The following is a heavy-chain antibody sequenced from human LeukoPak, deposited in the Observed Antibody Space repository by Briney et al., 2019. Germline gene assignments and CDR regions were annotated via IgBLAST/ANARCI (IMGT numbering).Heavy chain of an antibody. J-gene: IGHJ4*02. CDR3: ARREARIFDY. V-gene: IGHV3-11*03. Sequence: PGESLRLSCAVSGFTFSDYYMSWVRQAPGKGLEWVSYISSTSTYTNYADSVKGRFTISRDNAKNSLYLQMNSLRAEDTAVYYCARREARIFDYWGQGTLVTVSS. CDR2: ISSTSTYT. D-gene: IGHD1-26*01. CDR1: GFTFSDYY.